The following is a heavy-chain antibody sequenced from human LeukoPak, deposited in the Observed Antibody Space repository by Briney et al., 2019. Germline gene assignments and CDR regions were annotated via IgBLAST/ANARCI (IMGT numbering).Heavy chain of an antibody. CDR3: AKHRGYSYGYYFDY. D-gene: IGHD5-18*01. CDR2: ISGSGGST. J-gene: IGHJ4*02. V-gene: IGHV3-23*01. CDR1: GFTFSSYA. Sequence: PGGSLRLSCAASGFTFSSYAMSWVRQAPGKGLEWVSAISGSGGSTYYADSVKGRFTISRDNSKNTLYLQMNSPRAEDTAVYYCAKHRGYSYGYYFDYWGQGTLVTVSS.